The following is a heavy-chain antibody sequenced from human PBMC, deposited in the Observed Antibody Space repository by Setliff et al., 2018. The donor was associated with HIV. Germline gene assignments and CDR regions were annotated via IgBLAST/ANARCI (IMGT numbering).Heavy chain of an antibody. V-gene: IGHV4-4*07. Sequence: SETLSLTCTVSGGSISSYYWSWIRQPAGKGLEWIGHIYTSGSTNYNPSLKSRVSISIDTSKNQFSLKVNSVTAADTAVYYCARQRSGGSCYSCDYYYMDVWGKGTTVTVSS. CDR3: ARQRSGGSCYSCDYYYMDV. CDR1: GGSISSYY. D-gene: IGHD2-15*01. J-gene: IGHJ6*03. CDR2: IYTSGST.